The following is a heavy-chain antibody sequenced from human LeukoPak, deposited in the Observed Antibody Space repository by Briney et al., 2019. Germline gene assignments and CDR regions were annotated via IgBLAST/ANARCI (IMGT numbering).Heavy chain of an antibody. Sequence: SGTLSLTCTVSGNSIRSYYWNWIRQPPGKGLEWIGYIYYSGTTSYNPSLRSRVTISVDMSKNQFSLRLTSVTAADTAVYYCARQSEGFDSWGQGTLVTVSS. V-gene: IGHV4-59*08. CDR3: ARQSEGFDS. J-gene: IGHJ4*02. CDR2: IYYSGTT. CDR1: GNSIRSYY.